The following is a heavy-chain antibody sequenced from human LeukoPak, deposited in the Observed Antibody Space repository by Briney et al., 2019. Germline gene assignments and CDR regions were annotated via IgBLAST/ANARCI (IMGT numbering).Heavy chain of an antibody. Sequence: GGSLRLSCAASGFTFSDYYMSWIRQAPGKGLEWVSYISSSGSTIYYAESVKGRFTISRDNAKNSLYLQMNSLRAEDTAVYYCARSSIAARPFYMDVWGKGTTVTVSS. CDR2: ISSSGSTI. CDR1: GFTFSDYY. D-gene: IGHD6-6*01. CDR3: ARSSIAARPFYMDV. V-gene: IGHV3-11*04. J-gene: IGHJ6*03.